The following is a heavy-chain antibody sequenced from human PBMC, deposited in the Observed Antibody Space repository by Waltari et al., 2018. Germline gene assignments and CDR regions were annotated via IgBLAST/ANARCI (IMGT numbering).Heavy chain of an antibody. CDR1: GGSFSGYY. D-gene: IGHD6-19*01. CDR2: INHSGST. CDR3: ARGQGSGWYYFDY. V-gene: IGHV4-34*01. Sequence: QVQLQQWGAGLLKPSETLSLTCAVYGGSFSGYYWSWIRQPPGKGLEWIGEINHSGSTNYNPSLKSRVTISVDTSKNQFSRKLSSVTAADTAVYYCARGQGSGWYYFDYWGQGTLVTVSS. J-gene: IGHJ4*02.